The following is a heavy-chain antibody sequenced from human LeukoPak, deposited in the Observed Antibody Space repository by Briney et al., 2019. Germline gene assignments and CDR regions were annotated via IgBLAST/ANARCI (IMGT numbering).Heavy chain of an antibody. J-gene: IGHJ4*02. D-gene: IGHD3-22*01. CDR3: ARSPVTMIVVGYYFDY. Sequence: ASVKVSCKASGYTFTSYYMHWVRQAPGQGLEWMGIINPSGGSTSYAQKFQGRVTMTRDTSTSTVYMELSSLRSEDTAVYYCARSPVTMIVVGYYFDYWGQGTLVTVSS. CDR1: GYTFTSYY. V-gene: IGHV1-46*01. CDR2: INPSGGST.